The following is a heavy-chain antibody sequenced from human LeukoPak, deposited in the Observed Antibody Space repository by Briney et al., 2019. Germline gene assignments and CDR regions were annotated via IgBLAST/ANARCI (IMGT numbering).Heavy chain of an antibody. CDR1: GFTFSSYA. CDR3: ARDSSGYEGAFDI. V-gene: IGHV3-64*02. CDR2: ISSNGGST. D-gene: IGHD5-12*01. J-gene: IGHJ3*02. Sequence: GGSLELSCAASGFTFSSYAMHWVRQAPGKGLEYVSAISSNGGSTYYADSVKGRFTISRDNSKNTLYLQMGSLRAEDMAVYYCARDSSGYEGAFDIWGQGTMVTVSS.